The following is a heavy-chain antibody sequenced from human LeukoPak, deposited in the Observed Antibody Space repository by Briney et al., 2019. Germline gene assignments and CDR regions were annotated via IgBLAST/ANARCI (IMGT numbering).Heavy chain of an antibody. D-gene: IGHD3-9*01. J-gene: IGHJ4*02. CDR3: AKGDVLPSYPTFDY. CDR1: GFTFSSYA. V-gene: IGHV3-23*01. CDR2: ISASGGTT. Sequence: GGSLRLSCAASGFTFSSYALSWVRQAPGKGLEWVSVISASGGTTYYADSVKGRFTISRDTSKDTVYLQMHSLRAEDTAVYYCAKGDVLPSYPTFDYWGQGTLVTVSS.